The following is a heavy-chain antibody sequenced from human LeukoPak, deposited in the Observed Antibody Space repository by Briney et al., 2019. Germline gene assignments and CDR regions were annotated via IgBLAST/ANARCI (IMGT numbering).Heavy chain of an antibody. V-gene: IGHV3-48*04. D-gene: IGHD3-22*01. J-gene: IGHJ4*02. CDR2: ISSSSSTI. CDR1: GFTFSSYS. CDR3: ARDGRIVVVRSYFDY. Sequence: GGSLRLSCAASGFTFSSYSMNWVRQAPGKGLEWVSYISSSSSTIYHADSVKGRFTISRDNAKNSLYLQMNSLRAEDTAVYYCARDGRIVVVRSYFDYWGQGTLVTVSS.